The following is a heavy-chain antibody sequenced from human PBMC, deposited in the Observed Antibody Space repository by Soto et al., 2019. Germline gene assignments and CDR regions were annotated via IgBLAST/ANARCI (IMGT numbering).Heavy chain of an antibody. CDR1: GGSISSYY. Sequence: KTSETLSLTCTVSGGSISSYYWSWIRQPAGKGLEWIGRIYTSGSTNYNPSLKSRVTMSVDTSKNQFSLKLSSVTAADTAVYYCARELIGYSSRSTDNWFDPWGQGTLVTVSS. J-gene: IGHJ5*02. CDR2: IYTSGST. V-gene: IGHV4-4*07. CDR3: ARELIGYSSRSTDNWFDP. D-gene: IGHD6-13*01.